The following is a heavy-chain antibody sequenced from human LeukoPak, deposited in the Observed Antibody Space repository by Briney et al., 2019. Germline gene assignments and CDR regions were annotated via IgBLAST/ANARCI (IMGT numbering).Heavy chain of an antibody. J-gene: IGHJ4*02. V-gene: IGHV1-18*01. D-gene: IGHD6-13*01. CDR2: ISAYNGNT. CDR3: ARGTVCGSGGKCSGSWYYDY. Sequence: GASVKVSRKASGYTFTGYGISWVRQAPGQGLEWMGWISAYNGNTNYAQKLQGRVTMTTDTSTSTAYMELRSLRSDDTAVYYCARGTVCGSGGKCSGSWYYDYWGQGTLVTVSS. CDR1: GYTFTGYG.